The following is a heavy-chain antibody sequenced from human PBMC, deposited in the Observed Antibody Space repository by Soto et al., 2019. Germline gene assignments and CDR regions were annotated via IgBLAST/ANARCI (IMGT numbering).Heavy chain of an antibody. J-gene: IGHJ4*02. CDR2: IYPGDFDT. Sequence: GESLKISCTGSGYNFNSYWIGWVRQMPGKGLEWMGIIYPGDFDTRYSQSFQGHLTMSVDKSINTAYLQWSSLETSDTAMYYCARLLGYSYGYREFFDYWGQGTPVTVSS. D-gene: IGHD5-18*01. CDR1: GYNFNSYW. V-gene: IGHV5-51*01. CDR3: ARLLGYSYGYREFFDY.